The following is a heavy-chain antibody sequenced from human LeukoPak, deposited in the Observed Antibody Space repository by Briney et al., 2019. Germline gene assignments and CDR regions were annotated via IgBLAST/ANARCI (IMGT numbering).Heavy chain of an antibody. V-gene: IGHV1-8*01. CDR3: ARVPTYYDFCSGYYSYYYYYCMDV. D-gene: IGHD3-3*01. CDR2: TNPNSGNT. Sequence: ASVKVSCKASGYTFTSYDINWVRQATGQGLEWMGWTNPNSGNTGYAQKFQGRVTMTRNTSISTAYMELSSLRSEDTAVYYCARVPTYYDFCSGYYSYYYYYCMDVWGQGTTVTVSS. J-gene: IGHJ6*02. CDR1: GYTFTSYD.